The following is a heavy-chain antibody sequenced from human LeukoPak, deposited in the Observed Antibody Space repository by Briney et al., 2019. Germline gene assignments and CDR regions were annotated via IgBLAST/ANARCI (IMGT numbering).Heavy chain of an antibody. J-gene: IGHJ4*02. CDR2: ISHNENT. CDR3: AREKYDNGGNSIDY. D-gene: IGHD3-22*01. V-gene: IGHV4-34*01. CDR1: GGSFSGYY. Sequence: SETLSLTCAVYGGSFSGYYWNWIRQPPGKGLEWIGEISHNENTNYSPSLKSRLTISIDTSKNQFSLKLSSVTAADTAVYYCAREKYDNGGNSIDYWGQGTLVTVSS.